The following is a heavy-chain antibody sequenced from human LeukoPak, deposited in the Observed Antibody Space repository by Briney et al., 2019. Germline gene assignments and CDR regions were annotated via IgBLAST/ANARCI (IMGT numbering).Heavy chain of an antibody. Sequence: GGSLRLSCAASGFTFSSYVMSWVRQPPGKGLEWVSGISGSGGYTYYADSVKGRFSISRDYSKNSLYLQMNSLRAEDTAVYYCARGQQLGKVLDYWGQGTLVTVSS. V-gene: IGHV3-23*01. J-gene: IGHJ4*02. D-gene: IGHD6-13*01. CDR2: ISGSGGYT. CDR3: ARGQQLGKVLDY. CDR1: GFTFSSYV.